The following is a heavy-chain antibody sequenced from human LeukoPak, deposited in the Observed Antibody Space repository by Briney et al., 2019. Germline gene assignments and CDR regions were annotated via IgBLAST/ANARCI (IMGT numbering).Heavy chain of an antibody. J-gene: IGHJ4*02. CDR2: ISYDGSNK. Sequence: GGSLRLSCAASGFTFSSYGMPWVRQAPGKGLEWVAVISYDGSNKYYADSVKGRFTISRDNSKNTLYLQMNSLRAEDTAVYYCAKDLVVVAARPSTHDYWGQGTLVTVSS. CDR1: GFTFSSYG. V-gene: IGHV3-30*18. CDR3: AKDLVVVAARPSTHDY. D-gene: IGHD2-15*01.